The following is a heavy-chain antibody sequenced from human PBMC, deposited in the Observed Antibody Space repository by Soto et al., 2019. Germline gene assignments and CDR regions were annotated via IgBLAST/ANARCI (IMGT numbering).Heavy chain of an antibody. J-gene: IGHJ6*02. CDR3: ARGGEVTVINYYGMDV. V-gene: IGHV1-8*01. CDR1: GYTFTSYD. Sequence: ASVKVSCKASGYTFTSYDINWVRQATGQGLEWMGWMNPNSGNTGYAQKFQGRVTMTRNTSISTAYMELSSLRSEDTAVYYCARGGEVTVINYYGMDVWGQGTTVTVSS. CDR2: MNPNSGNT. D-gene: IGHD4-17*01.